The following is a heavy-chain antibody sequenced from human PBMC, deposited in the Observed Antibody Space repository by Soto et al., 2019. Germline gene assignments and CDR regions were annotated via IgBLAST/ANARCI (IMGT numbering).Heavy chain of an antibody. D-gene: IGHD1-1*01. CDR2: VSGGSGVT. J-gene: IGHJ4*02. V-gene: IGHV3-23*01. Sequence: EVQLLESGGGLVQPGESLRLSCAVSGFSFSTYGVTWVRQAPGKGLEWVSGVSGGSGVTHYADSVKGRFTITGDNSKNTVYLHMNSLRVEDTAVYYCAKWNGYGDYWGQGTLVTVSS. CDR3: AKWNGYGDY. CDR1: GFSFSTYG.